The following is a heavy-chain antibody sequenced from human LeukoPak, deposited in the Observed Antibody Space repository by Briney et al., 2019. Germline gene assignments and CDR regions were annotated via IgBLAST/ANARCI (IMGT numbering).Heavy chain of an antibody. Sequence: TGGSLRLSCAASGLTFSNAWMNWIRQAPGKGLEWVGRIKSKTEGETIEYGAPVKGRFTISRDDSKNTLYLQMNSLKIEDTAVYYCTTYSGRYPTTDYWGQGTLVTVSS. CDR2: IKSKTEGETI. D-gene: IGHD1-26*01. V-gene: IGHV3-15*01. CDR1: GLTFSNAW. CDR3: TTYSGRYPTTDY. J-gene: IGHJ4*02.